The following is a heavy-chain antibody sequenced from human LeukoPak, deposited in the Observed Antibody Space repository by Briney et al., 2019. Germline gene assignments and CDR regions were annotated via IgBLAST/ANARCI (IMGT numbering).Heavy chain of an antibody. Sequence: PSETLSLTCAVSGYSITSGYYWGWIRLPPGKGLEWIGSIYHSGSTYYNPSLKSRVTISVDTSKNQFSLKLSSVTAADTAVYYCAREIRMDVWGKGTTVTVSS. J-gene: IGHJ6*04. CDR2: IYHSGST. CDR1: GYSITSGYY. V-gene: IGHV4-38-2*02. CDR3: AREIRMDV.